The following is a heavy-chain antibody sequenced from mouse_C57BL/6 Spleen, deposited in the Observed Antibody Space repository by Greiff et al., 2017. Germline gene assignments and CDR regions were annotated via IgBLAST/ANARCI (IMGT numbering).Heavy chain of an antibody. CDR1: GFSLTSYG. D-gene: IGHD1-1*01. V-gene: IGHV2-2*01. J-gene: IGHJ2*01. CDR2: IWSGGST. CDR3: ARDYYGSVGY. Sequence: VQLVESGPGLVQPSQSLSITCTVSGFSLTSYGVHWVRQSPGKGLEWLGVIWSGGSTDYNAAFISRLSISKDNSKSQVFFKMNSLQADDTAIYYCARDYYGSVGYWGQGTTLTVSS.